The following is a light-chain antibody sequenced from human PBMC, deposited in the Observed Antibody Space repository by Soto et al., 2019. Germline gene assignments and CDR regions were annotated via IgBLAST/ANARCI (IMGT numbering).Light chain of an antibody. CDR3: SSYTSSKTVV. CDR1: SSDVGSYNR. V-gene: IGLV2-18*02. CDR2: EVS. J-gene: IGLJ2*01. Sequence: QLVLTQPPSVSGSPGQSVTISCTGTSSDVGSYNRVSWYQQPPGTAPKLIIYEVSNRPSGVPDRFSGFKSGNTASLTISGLQAEDEAHYYCSSYTSSKTVVFGGGTKLTVL.